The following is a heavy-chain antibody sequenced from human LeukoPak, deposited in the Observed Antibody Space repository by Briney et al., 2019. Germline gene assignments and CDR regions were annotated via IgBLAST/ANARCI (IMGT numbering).Heavy chain of an antibody. V-gene: IGHV3-23*01. J-gene: IGHJ4*02. CDR3: ARRSGIAVAGAFDY. CDR1: GFTFSIYG. CDR2: ISGSGDST. Sequence: GGSLRLSCAASGFTFSIYGMNWVRQSPGKGLEWVSGISGSGDSTYYADSVKGRFTISRDNSKNTLYLQMNGLRAEDTAVYYCARRSGIAVAGAFDYWGQGTLVTVSS. D-gene: IGHD6-19*01.